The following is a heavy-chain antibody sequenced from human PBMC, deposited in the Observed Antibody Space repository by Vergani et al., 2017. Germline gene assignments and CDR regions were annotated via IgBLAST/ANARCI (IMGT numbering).Heavy chain of an antibody. CDR1: GFALNRHA. D-gene: IGHD3-3*01. CDR3: ARDLRGGKXYDFQANYYYYMDV. V-gene: IGHV3-30-3*01. J-gene: IGHJ6*03. Sequence: QVQLVESGGGVVQPGTSLRLSCVVSGFALNRHAMYWVRQAPGKGLEWVVGISFDGTNEYYPDLVKGRFTISRDNAKNSLYLQMNSLRAEDTAVYYCARDLRGGKXYDFQANYYYYMDVWGKGTTVTVSS. CDR2: ISFDGTNE.